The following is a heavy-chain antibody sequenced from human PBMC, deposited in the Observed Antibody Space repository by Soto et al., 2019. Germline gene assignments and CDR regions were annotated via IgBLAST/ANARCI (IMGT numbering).Heavy chain of an antibody. CDR3: GRNSRWLREGGLGY. V-gene: IGHV1-18*04. CDR1: GYTFTNYG. D-gene: IGHD5-12*01. CDR2: MSAFNGNT. Sequence: QVQLVQSGAEVKKPGASMRVSCKASGYTFTNYGINWVRQAPGQGLEWMGWMSAFNGNTKYAQKFQGRVTMTTDTSTSTAYMELRSLRSDDTAVSYCGRNSRWLREGGLGYWGQGTLVTVSS. J-gene: IGHJ4*02.